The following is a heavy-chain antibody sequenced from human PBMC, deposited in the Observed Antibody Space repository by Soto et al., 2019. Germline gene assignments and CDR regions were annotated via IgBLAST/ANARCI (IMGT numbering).Heavy chain of an antibody. D-gene: IGHD2-15*01. CDR2: INAGNGNT. CDR1: GYTFTSYV. J-gene: IGHJ3*02. CDR3: ARDSCSGGICYSAPFDI. V-gene: IGHV1-3*01. Sequence: ASVKVSCKASGYTFTSYVMHWVRQAPGQRLEWMGWINAGNGNTQYSQKFQGRVTITRDTSASTAYMELSSLRSEGTAVYYCARDSCSGGICYSAPFDIWGRGTVVTVSS.